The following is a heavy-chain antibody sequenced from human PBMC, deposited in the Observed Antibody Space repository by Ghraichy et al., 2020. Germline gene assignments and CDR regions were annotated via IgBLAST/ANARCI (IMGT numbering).Heavy chain of an antibody. V-gene: IGHV4-34*01. CDR1: GGSFSAYY. D-gene: IGHD6-6*01. CDR3: ARGRAAREPFDI. CDR2: INHSGST. Sequence: SQTLSLTCAVYGGSFSAYYWSWIRQPPGKGLEWIGEINHSGSTNYNPSLKSRVTISVDTSKNQFSLKLSSVTAADTAVYYCARGRAAREPFDIWGQGTMVTVSS. J-gene: IGHJ3*02.